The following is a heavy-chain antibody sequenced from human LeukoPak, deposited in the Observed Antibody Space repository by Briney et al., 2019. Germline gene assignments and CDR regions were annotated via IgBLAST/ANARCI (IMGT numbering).Heavy chain of an antibody. V-gene: IGHV3-23*01. D-gene: IGHD3-10*01. J-gene: IGHJ4*02. CDR1: GFTFSSYA. CDR3: AKGDVLLWFGESIFDY. Sequence: GGSLRLSCAASGFTFSSYAMSWVRQAPGKGLEWVSAISGSGGSTYYADSVKGRFTISRDNSKNTLYLQMNSLRAEDTAVYYCAKGDVLLWFGESIFDYWGQGTLVTVSS. CDR2: ISGSGGST.